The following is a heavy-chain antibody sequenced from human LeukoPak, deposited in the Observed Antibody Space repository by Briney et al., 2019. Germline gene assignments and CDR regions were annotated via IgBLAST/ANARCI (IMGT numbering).Heavy chain of an antibody. CDR1: GGTFSSYA. V-gene: IGHV1-69*05. Sequence: ASVKVSCKASGGTFSSYAISWVRQAPGQGLEWMGGIIPIFGTANYAQKFQGRVTITTDESTSTAYMELSSLRSEDTAVYYCARDRRGVAGAFDIWGQGTMVTVSS. CDR2: IIPIFGTA. J-gene: IGHJ3*02. D-gene: IGHD3-10*01. CDR3: ARDRRGVAGAFDI.